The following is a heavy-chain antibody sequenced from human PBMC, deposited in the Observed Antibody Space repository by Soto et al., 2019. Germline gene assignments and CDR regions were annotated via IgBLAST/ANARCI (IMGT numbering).Heavy chain of an antibody. CDR1: GATFSSHR. Sequence: ASVKVCCTACGATFSSHRTCWLRQAHGRGLECMGGIIPIFGTANYAQKFQGRVTITADKSTSTAYMELSSLRSEDTAVYYCSFCATYETYYYYYYGIDAWGQRNPVTVS. V-gene: IGHV1-69*06. D-gene: IGHD1-26*01. CDR3: SFCATYETYYYYYYGIDA. CDR2: IIPIFGTA. J-gene: IGHJ6*02.